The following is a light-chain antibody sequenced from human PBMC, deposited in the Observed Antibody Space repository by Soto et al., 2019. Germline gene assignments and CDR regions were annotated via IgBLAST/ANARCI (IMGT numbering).Light chain of an antibody. Sequence: EIVLTQSPGTLSLSPGERATLSCRASQSVSSNYLAWYQQKPGEAPRLLISGASSRATGIPDRFSGRGSWTDCTLPISRLEPEDFAVYYCQQYGDSPRTFGQGTKVDIK. CDR3: QQYGDSPRT. CDR2: GAS. J-gene: IGKJ1*01. V-gene: IGKV3-20*01. CDR1: QSVSSNY.